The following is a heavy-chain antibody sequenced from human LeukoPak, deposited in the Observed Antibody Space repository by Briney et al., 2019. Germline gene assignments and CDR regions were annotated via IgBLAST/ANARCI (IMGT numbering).Heavy chain of an antibody. D-gene: IGHD4-17*01. CDR1: GGSISSYY. J-gene: IGHJ4*02. Sequence: TSEILSLTCTVSGGSISSYYWSWIRQPPGKGLEWIGYIYYSGSTNYNPSLKSRVTISVDTSKNQFSLKLSSVTAADTAVYYCARVRSRLMGLDFDYWGQGTLVTVSS. CDR3: ARVRSRLMGLDFDY. CDR2: IYYSGST. V-gene: IGHV4-59*01.